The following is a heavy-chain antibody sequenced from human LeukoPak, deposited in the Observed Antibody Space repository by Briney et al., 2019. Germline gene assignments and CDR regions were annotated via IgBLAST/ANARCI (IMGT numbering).Heavy chain of an antibody. D-gene: IGHD3-22*01. CDR2: INSDGINT. CDR1: GFTFSSRDW. J-gene: IGHJ5*02. V-gene: IGHV3-74*01. CDR3: ARDLGQYYDTSDNWFDP. Sequence: GGSLRLSCVASGFTFSSRDWMTWVRQAPGKGLVWVSRINSDGINTSYADSVKGRFTISRDNAKNTLNLQMNSLRAEDTAVYYCARDLGQYYDTSDNWFDPWGQGTLVTVSS.